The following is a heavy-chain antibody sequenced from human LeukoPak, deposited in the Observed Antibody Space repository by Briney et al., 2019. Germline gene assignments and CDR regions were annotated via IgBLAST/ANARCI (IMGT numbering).Heavy chain of an antibody. Sequence: GRSLRPSCAASGSSFSSYAMHWVRQAPGKGLEWVAVISYDGSKYYADSVKGRFTISRDNSKNTLYMQMNSLRAEDTAVYYCARDARLGYCSSTSCYAYYFDYWGQGTLVTVSS. J-gene: IGHJ4*02. V-gene: IGHV3-30*04. CDR3: ARDARLGYCSSTSCYAYYFDY. CDR2: ISYDGSK. D-gene: IGHD2-2*01. CDR1: GSSFSSYA.